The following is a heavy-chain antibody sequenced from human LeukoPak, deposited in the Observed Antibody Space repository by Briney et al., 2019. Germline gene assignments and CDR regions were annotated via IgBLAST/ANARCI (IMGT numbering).Heavy chain of an antibody. V-gene: IGHV1-2*02. CDR3: ARVVGFGDYPFDY. D-gene: IGHD4-17*01. CDR2: IYPNSGGT. CDR1: GYTFSGHY. J-gene: IGHJ4*02. Sequence: GASVKVPCKASGYTFSGHYMHWVRQPPGQGLEWMGWIYPNSGGTNYAQKFQGRVTMTRDTSISTAYMELRRLKSYDTAMYYCARVVGFGDYPFDYWGQGTLVTVSS.